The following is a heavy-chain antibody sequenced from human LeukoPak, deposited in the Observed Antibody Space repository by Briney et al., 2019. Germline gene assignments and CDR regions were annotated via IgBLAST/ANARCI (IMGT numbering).Heavy chain of an antibody. Sequence: GGSLRLSCAASGFTFSSYSMNWVRQAPGKGLEWVSSISSSSSYIYYADSVKGRFTISRDNAKNSLYLQMNSLRAEDTAVYYCARRGGGYCSGGSCYSPDYWGQGTLVTVSS. V-gene: IGHV3-21*01. CDR2: ISSSSSYI. J-gene: IGHJ4*02. D-gene: IGHD2-15*01. CDR3: ARRGGGYCSGGSCYSPDY. CDR1: GFTFSSYS.